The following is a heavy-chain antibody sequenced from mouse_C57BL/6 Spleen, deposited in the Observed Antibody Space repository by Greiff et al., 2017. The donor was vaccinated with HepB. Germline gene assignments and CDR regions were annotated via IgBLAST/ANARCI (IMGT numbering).Heavy chain of an antibody. CDR1: GYTFTDYY. V-gene: IGHV1-26*01. Sequence: EVKLQQSGPELVKPGASVKISCKASGYTFTDYYMNWVKQSHGKSLEWIGDINPNNGGTSYNQKFKGKATLTVDKSSSTAYMELRSLTSEDSAVYYCAKRRYYGSFDYWGQGTTLTVSS. J-gene: IGHJ2*01. CDR2: INPNNGGT. CDR3: AKRRYYGSFDY. D-gene: IGHD1-1*01.